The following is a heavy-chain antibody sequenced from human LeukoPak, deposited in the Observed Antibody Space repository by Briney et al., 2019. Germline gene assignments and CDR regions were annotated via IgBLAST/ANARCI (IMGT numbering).Heavy chain of an antibody. D-gene: IGHD3-9*01. CDR2: ISSNGGST. V-gene: IGHV3-64D*06. CDR3: VKDGTLNYDILTGYYTRTEYYFDY. J-gene: IGHJ4*02. Sequence: GRSLRLSCSVAGFTFSSYAMHWVRQAPGKGLEYVSAISSNGGSTYYADSVKGRFTISRDNSKNTLYLQMSSLRAEDTAVYYCVKDGTLNYDILTGYYTRTEYYFDYWGQGTLVTVSS. CDR1: GFTFSSYA.